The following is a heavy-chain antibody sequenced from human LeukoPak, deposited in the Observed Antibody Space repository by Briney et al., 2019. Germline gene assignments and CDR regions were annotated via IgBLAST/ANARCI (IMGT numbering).Heavy chain of an antibody. J-gene: IGHJ4*02. V-gene: IGHV4-38-2*02. CDR2: IYNSGST. CDR1: GYSISSGYY. D-gene: IGHD5-18*01. CDR3: ARDRLWIEPLDY. Sequence: PSETLSLTCTVSGYSISSGYYWGWIRPSPGKGLEWIGSIYNSGSTYYNPSLKSRITISVDTSKNQFSLRLRSVTAADTATYYCARDRLWIEPLDYWGQGTLVTVSS.